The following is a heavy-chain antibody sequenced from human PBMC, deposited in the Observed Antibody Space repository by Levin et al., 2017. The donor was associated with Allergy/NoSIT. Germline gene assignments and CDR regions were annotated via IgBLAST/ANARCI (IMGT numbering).Heavy chain of an antibody. CDR3: ATGYSSSYYSFVY. Sequence: LSLTCVVSGLTFSTNGMTWVRPAPGKGLEWVSSISRTGSRTYYADSVKGRFTISRDNSKNTVSLQMNSLTAGDAATYHCATGYSSSYYSFVYWGQGILVTVSS. J-gene: IGHJ4*02. D-gene: IGHD3-22*01. CDR2: ISRTGSRT. V-gene: IGHV3-23*01. CDR1: GLTFSTNG.